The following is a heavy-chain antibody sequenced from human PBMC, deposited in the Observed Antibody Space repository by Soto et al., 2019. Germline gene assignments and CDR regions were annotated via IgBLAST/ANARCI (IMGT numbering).Heavy chain of an antibody. J-gene: IGHJ4*02. Sequence: SETLSLTCTVSGGSISSSSYYWGWIRQPPGKGLEWIGSIYYSGSTYYNPSLKSRVTISVDTSKNQFSLKLCSVTAADTAVYYCATDNSAFRRLLDYWGQGMLVTGSS. D-gene: IGHD4-4*01. CDR2: IYYSGST. CDR3: ATDNSAFRRLLDY. V-gene: IGHV4-39*02. CDR1: GGSISSSSYY.